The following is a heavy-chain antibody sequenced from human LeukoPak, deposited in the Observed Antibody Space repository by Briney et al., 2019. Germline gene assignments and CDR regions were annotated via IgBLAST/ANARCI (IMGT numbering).Heavy chain of an antibody. CDR1: GYSISSGYY. V-gene: IGHV4-61*01. CDR3: ARDTYYYDSSGQRGFDY. CDR2: IYYSGST. Sequence: SETLSLTCTVSGYSISSGYYWSWIRQPPGKGLEWIGYIYYSGSTNYNPSLKSRVTISVDTSKNQFSLKLSSVTAADTAVYYCARDTYYYDSSGQRGFDYWGQGTLVTVSS. J-gene: IGHJ4*02. D-gene: IGHD3-22*01.